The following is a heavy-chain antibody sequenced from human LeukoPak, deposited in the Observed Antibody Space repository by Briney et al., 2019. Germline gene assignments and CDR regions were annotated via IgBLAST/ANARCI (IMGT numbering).Heavy chain of an antibody. CDR3: ARRRYYDGSGYLE. CDR2: IYCSGRT. CDR1: GDSVSSSDSY. D-gene: IGHD3-22*01. Sequence: SETVSLTCSVSGDSVSSSDSYWDWNRQPPGKGLEWIRTIYCSGRTYYSPSLKRRVTMSVAPSNNQFSLSLRSVTAADTALYYCARRRYYDGSGYLEWGQGTLLSVSS. V-gene: IGHV4-39*01. J-gene: IGHJ1*01.